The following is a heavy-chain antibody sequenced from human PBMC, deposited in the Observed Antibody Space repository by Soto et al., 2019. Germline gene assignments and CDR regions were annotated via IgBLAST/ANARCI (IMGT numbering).Heavy chain of an antibody. CDR3: ARVHKEELVTVPAAHYDH. Sequence: QVRLQESGPGLVKSSETLSLTCTVSGGSLSSFYWAWIRRPPGKGLEWIGYIYHSGTTRYNSSLKSRVTMAVDSFKNEFPLKWISVTAADTATYYCARVHKEELVTVPAAHYDHWGHGTLVTVAS. CDR2: IYHSGTT. CDR1: GGSLSSFY. D-gene: IGHD2-2*01. J-gene: IGHJ4*01. V-gene: IGHV4-59*01.